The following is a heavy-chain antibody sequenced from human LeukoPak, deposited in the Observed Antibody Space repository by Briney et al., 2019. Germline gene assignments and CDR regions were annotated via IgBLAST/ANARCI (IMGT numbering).Heavy chain of an antibody. CDR1: GFTFSSYS. Sequence: GGSLRLSCAASGFTFSSYSMNWVRQAPGKGLVWVSRIETDGTGAVYADAVEGRFTISRDNAKNMLYLQMNSLRAEDTAVYYCVRGGFNGNWGQGTLVTVSS. D-gene: IGHD2-8*01. V-gene: IGHV3-74*03. CDR3: VRGGFNGN. CDR2: IETDGTGA. J-gene: IGHJ4*02.